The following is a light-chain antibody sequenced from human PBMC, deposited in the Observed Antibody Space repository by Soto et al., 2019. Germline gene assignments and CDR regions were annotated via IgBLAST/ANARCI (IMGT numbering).Light chain of an antibody. J-gene: IGLJ1*01. CDR1: SSDVGAYNY. V-gene: IGLV2-8*01. Sequence: QSVLTQPPSASGSPGQSVTISCSGTSSDVGAYNYVSWYQQHPGKAPKLMIYEVSKRPSGVPDRFSGSKSGNTASLTVSGLQGEDEADYYCTSYGTRNNVFGTGTKVTVL. CDR2: EVS. CDR3: TSYGTRNNV.